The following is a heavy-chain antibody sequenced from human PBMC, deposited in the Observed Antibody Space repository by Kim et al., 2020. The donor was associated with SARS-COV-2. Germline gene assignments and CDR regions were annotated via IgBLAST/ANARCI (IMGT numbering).Heavy chain of an antibody. J-gene: IGHJ4*02. Sequence: KFQGRVTITRDTSASTAYMELSSLRSEDTAVYYCARVPPYYYDSSGYYRYWGQGTLVTVSS. CDR3: ARVPPYYYDSSGYYRY. V-gene: IGHV1-3*01. D-gene: IGHD3-22*01.